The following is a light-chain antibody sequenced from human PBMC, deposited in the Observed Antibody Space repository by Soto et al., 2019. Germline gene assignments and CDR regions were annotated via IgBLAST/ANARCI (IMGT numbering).Light chain of an antibody. CDR3: SSYAGSNNFVV. Sequence: QSVLTQPPSASGSPGQSVTISCTGNSSDVGAYSYVSWYQQHPGKAPRLMIYEVSKRPSGVPDRFSGSKSGNTASLTVSGLQAEDGADYYCSSYAGSNNFVVFGGGTKVTVL. CDR1: SSDVGAYSY. J-gene: IGLJ2*01. V-gene: IGLV2-8*01. CDR2: EVS.